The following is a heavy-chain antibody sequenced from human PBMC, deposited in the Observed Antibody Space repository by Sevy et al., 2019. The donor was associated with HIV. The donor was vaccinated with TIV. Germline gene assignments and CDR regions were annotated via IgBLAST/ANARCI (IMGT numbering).Heavy chain of an antibody. J-gene: IGHJ4*02. CDR2: IYYSGST. V-gene: IGHV4-59*01. Sequence: SETLSLTCTVSGGSISSYYWSWIRQSPGKGLEWIGYIYYSGSTNYNPSLKSRVTISVDTSKNQFSLKLSSVTAADTAVYYCARYKTEGVWSGYYFDYWGQGTLVTVSS. CDR1: GGSISSYY. CDR3: ARYKTEGVWSGYYFDY. D-gene: IGHD3-3*01.